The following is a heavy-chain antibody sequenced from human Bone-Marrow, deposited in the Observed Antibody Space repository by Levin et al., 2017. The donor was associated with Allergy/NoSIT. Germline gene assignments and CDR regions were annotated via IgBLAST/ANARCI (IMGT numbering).Heavy chain of an antibody. CDR2: INHSGST. J-gene: IGHJ5*02. CDR1: GGSFSGYY. Sequence: SQTLSLPCAVYGGSFSGYYWSWIRQPPGKGLEWIGEINHSGSTNYNPSLKSRVTISVDTSKNQFSLKLSSVTAADTAVYYCARGGLRVGVFGHWGQGTLVTVSS. CDR3: ARGGLRVGVFGH. V-gene: IGHV4-34*01. D-gene: IGHD1-26*01.